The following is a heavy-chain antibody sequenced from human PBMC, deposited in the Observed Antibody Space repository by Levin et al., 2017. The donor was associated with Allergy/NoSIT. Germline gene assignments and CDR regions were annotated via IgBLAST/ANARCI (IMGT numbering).Heavy chain of an antibody. J-gene: IGHJ4*02. Sequence: QAGESLKISCAASGFTFSSYGMHWVRQAPGKGLEWVAVISYDGSNKYYADSVKGRFTISRDNSKNTLYLQMNSLRAEDTAVYYCARASTGYSSDYFDYWGQGTLVTVSS. CDR2: ISYDGSNK. CDR3: ARASTGYSSDYFDY. D-gene: IGHD6-19*01. V-gene: IGHV3-30*03. CDR1: GFTFSSYG.